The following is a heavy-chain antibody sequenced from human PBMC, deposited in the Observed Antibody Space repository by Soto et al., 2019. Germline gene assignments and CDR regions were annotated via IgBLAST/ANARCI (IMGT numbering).Heavy chain of an antibody. J-gene: IGHJ6*02. D-gene: IGHD2-21*01. CDR2: IYYGGTT. Sequence: QVQLQESGPGLVKPSQTLSLTCTVSGGSISSGGYYWYWIRQHPGKGLEWIGYIYYGGTTYYNPSLKSRVTISVDTSKNQFSLKLSSVTAADTAVYYWAASCVACGGFNYYGMDVWGQGTTVTVSS. CDR3: AASCVACGGFNYYGMDV. CDR1: GGSISSGGYY. V-gene: IGHV4-31*03.